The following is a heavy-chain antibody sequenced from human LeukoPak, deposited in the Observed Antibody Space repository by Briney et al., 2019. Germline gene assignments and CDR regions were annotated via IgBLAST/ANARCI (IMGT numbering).Heavy chain of an antibody. D-gene: IGHD3-3*01. J-gene: IGHJ4*02. CDR2: FDPEDGET. CDR3: ARVKVTIFGVVIITYYFDY. V-gene: IGHV1-24*01. CDR1: GYTLTELS. Sequence: ASVKVSCKVSGYTLTELSMHWVRQAPGKGLEWMGGFDPEDGETIYAQKFQGRVTMTEDTSTDTAYMELSSLRSEDTAVYYCARVKVTIFGVVIITYYFDYWGQGTLVTVSS.